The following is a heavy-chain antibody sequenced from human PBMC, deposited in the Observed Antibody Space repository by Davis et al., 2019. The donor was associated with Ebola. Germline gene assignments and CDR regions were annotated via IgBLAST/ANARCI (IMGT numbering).Heavy chain of an antibody. J-gene: IGHJ6*02. CDR3: AKVVRYFDWLLPHYYYGMDV. D-gene: IGHD3-9*01. V-gene: IGHV3-30*18. Sequence: GESLKISCAASGFTFSSYGMHWVRQAPGKGLEWVAVISYDGSNKYYADSVKGRFTISRDNSKNTLYLQMNSLRAEDTAVYYCAKVVRYFDWLLPHYYYGMDVWGQGTTVTVSS. CDR1: GFTFSSYG. CDR2: ISYDGSNK.